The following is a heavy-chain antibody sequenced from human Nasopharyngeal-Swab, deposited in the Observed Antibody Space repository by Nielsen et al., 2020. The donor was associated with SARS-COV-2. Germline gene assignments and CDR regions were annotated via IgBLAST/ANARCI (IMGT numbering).Heavy chain of an antibody. J-gene: IGHJ4*02. CDR1: GGTFSSYA. CDR3: ARDPCGGDCYLDKGFDY. V-gene: IGHV1-69*13. CDR2: IIPIFGTA. Sequence: SVKVSCKASGGTFSSYAISWVRQAPGQGLEWMGGIIPIFGTANYAQKFQGRVTITADESTSTAYMELSSLRSEDTAVYYCARDPCGGDCYLDKGFDYWGQGTLVTVS. D-gene: IGHD2-21*02.